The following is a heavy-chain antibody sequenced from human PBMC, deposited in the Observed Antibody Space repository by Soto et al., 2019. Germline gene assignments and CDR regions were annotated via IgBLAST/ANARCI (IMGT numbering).Heavy chain of an antibody. CDR1: GYTFIRYA. CDR2: INPGNGDT. D-gene: IGHD2-15*01. CDR3: AAGGGGSRY. Sequence: QVELVQSGAEEKKPGASVKVSCKASGYTFIRYAMHWVRQAPGQSLEWMGWINPGNGDTKYSQTLQGRVTLTRDTSASTAYMELTSLSSDDTAVYYCAAGGGGSRYWGQGTLVTVSS. J-gene: IGHJ4*02. V-gene: IGHV1-3*05.